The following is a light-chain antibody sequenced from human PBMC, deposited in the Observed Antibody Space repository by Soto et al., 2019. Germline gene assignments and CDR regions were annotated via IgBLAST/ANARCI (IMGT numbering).Light chain of an antibody. Sequence: EVVLTQSPGTLSLSPGERATLSCRASQTVNSNYLAWYQHKPGQAHRFLIYGASRRATGIQDRFSSSGTGTDFTLTITRLEPEDVAIYYCKQYFNSPITFGQGTRLEIK. CDR2: GAS. CDR3: KQYFNSPIT. CDR1: QTVNSNY. V-gene: IGKV3-20*01. J-gene: IGKJ5*01.